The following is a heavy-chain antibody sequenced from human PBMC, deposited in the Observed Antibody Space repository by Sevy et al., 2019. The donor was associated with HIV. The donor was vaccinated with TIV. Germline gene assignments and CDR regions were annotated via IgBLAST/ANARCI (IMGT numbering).Heavy chain of an antibody. V-gene: IGHV3-30*04. D-gene: IGHD3-22*01. Sequence: GGSLRLSCAASGFTFSTYAMHWVRQAPGKGLEWVAVISSDGSNTYYSDSVKGRFTISRDSSKNTLYLQMNSLRAEDTAVYFCARDGGYDSRGYDLSNYWGQGTLVTVSS. J-gene: IGHJ4*02. CDR2: ISSDGSNT. CDR1: GFTFSTYA. CDR3: ARDGGYDSRGYDLSNY.